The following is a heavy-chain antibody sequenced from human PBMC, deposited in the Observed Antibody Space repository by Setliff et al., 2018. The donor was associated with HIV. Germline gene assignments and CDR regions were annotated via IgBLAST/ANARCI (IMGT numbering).Heavy chain of an antibody. J-gene: IGHJ6*03. D-gene: IGHD2-2*01. CDR2: ISTYNGNT. CDR1: GYTFTNYD. V-gene: IGHV1-18*01. CDR3: ARWVPYWSTTSRYHWLFHYMDV. Sequence: ASVKVSCKASGYTFTNYDINWVRQAPGQGLEWMGWISTYNGNTKYVQKYQGRVTMTTDTSTSKVYMELRTLRSDDTAVYYCARWVPYWSTTSRYHWLFHYMDVWGKGTTVTVSS.